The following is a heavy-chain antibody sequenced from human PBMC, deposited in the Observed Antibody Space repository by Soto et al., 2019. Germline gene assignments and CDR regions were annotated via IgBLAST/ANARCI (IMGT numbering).Heavy chain of an antibody. CDR3: ARRTFAYCGGDCYPYYFDY. V-gene: IGHV5-51*01. Sequence: PGELMKTSYKGSGYSFTNYWIGLVRQMPGKGLEWMGIIYPGDSDTRYSPSFQGQVTISADKSVSTAYLQWSSLKASDTAMYYCARRTFAYCGGDCYPYYFDYWGQGTLVTVS. J-gene: IGHJ4*02. D-gene: IGHD2-21*02. CDR1: GYSFTNYW. CDR2: IYPGDSDT.